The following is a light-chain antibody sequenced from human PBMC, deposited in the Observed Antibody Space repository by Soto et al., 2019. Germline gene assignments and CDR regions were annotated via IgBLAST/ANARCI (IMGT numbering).Light chain of an antibody. Sequence: QSALTQPASVSGSPGQSITISCIGTSSDIGAYNYVSWYQQHPGKVPKLMIYEVTNRPSGLSNRFSGSKSGNTASLTISGLQAEDEAEYFCSSYSSTSTLYAFGTGTKVTVL. CDR1: SSDIGAYNY. CDR2: EVT. V-gene: IGLV2-14*01. J-gene: IGLJ1*01. CDR3: SSYSSTSTLYA.